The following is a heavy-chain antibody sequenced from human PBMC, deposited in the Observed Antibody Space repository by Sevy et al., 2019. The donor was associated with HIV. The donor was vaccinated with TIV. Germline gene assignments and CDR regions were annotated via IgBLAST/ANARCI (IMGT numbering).Heavy chain of an antibody. CDR3: ARWNYYDSIGYSSFDS. J-gene: IGHJ4*02. D-gene: IGHD3-22*01. Sequence: SETLSLTCTVSGGSISSVSYYWSWIRQPAGKGLEWIGRISASGNTNYNPSLKSRVIISVDTSKNQFSLKLSSVTAADTAVYYCARWNYYDSIGYSSFDSWGQGTLVTVSS. CDR1: GGSISSVSYY. CDR2: ISASGNT. V-gene: IGHV4-61*02.